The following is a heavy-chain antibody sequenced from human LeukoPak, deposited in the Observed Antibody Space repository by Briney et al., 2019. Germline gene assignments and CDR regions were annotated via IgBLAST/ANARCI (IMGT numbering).Heavy chain of an antibody. J-gene: IGHJ4*02. Sequence: ASVKVSCKASGYTFTGYYMHWVRQAPGQGLEWMGWINPNSGGTNYAQKFQGWVTMTRDTSISTAYMELSRLRSDDTAVYYCARGEVPDTAMVILDHWGQGTLVTASS. D-gene: IGHD5-18*01. CDR1: GYTFTGYY. CDR3: ARGEVPDTAMVILDH. V-gene: IGHV1-2*04. CDR2: INPNSGGT.